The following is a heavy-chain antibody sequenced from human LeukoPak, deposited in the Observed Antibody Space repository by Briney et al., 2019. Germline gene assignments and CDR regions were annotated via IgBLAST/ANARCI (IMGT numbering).Heavy chain of an antibody. CDR1: GYTFTSYY. CDR3: ARDRQEDSSGWYGGYYYYYYMDV. J-gene: IGHJ6*03. Sequence: ASVKVSCKASGYTFTSYYMHWVRQAPGQGLEWMGIINPSGGSTSYAQKFQGRVTMTRDMSTSTVYMELSSLRSEDTAVYYCARDRQEDSSGWYGGYYYYYYMDVWGKGTTVTVSS. V-gene: IGHV1-46*01. CDR2: INPSGGST. D-gene: IGHD6-19*01.